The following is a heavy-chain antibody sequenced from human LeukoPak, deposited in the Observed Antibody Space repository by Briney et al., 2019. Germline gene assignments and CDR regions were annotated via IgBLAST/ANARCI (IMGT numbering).Heavy chain of an antibody. Sequence: SETLSLTCTVSGGSISSYYWSWIRQPPGKGLEWIGYIYYSGSTNYNPSLKGRVTISVDTSQNQFSLMLSSVTAADTAVYYCARDLLSTAGYFDYWGQGTLVTVSS. J-gene: IGHJ4*02. CDR2: IYYSGST. CDR1: GGSISSYY. V-gene: IGHV4-59*01. D-gene: IGHD6-19*01. CDR3: ARDLLSTAGYFDY.